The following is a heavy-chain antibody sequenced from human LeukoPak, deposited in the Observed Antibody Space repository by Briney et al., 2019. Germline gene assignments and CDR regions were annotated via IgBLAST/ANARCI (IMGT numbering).Heavy chain of an antibody. Sequence: SETLSLTCAVYGGSFSGYYWSWIRQPPGKGLEWIGEINHSGSTNYHPSLKSRVTISVDTSKNQFSLKLSSVTAADTAVYYCARGRYSWYSNLPWFDPWGQGTLVTVSS. V-gene: IGHV4-34*01. J-gene: IGHJ5*02. CDR2: INHSGST. CDR3: ARGRYSWYSNLPWFDP. D-gene: IGHD6-13*01. CDR1: GGSFSGYY.